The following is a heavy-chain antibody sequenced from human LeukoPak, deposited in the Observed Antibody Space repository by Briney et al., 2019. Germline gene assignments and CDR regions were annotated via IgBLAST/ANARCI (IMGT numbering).Heavy chain of an antibody. V-gene: IGHV1-2*06. CDR3: ARLRGYYDFWIDS. J-gene: IGHJ4*02. CDR1: GYTFTGYY. D-gene: IGHD3-3*01. Sequence: GASVKVSCTASGYTFTGYYIHWVRQAPGQGLEWMGRINPNSGDTNYAQKFQGSVTMTRDTSISTAYLELSRLRSDDTAVYYCARLRGYYDFWIDSWGQGTLVTVSS. CDR2: INPNSGDT.